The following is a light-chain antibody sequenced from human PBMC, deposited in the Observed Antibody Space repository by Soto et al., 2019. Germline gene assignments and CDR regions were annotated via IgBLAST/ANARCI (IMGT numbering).Light chain of an antibody. CDR3: PQTYSTTIT. Sequence: DMQITQSPRALSASVGGIFTIGFRSSQSISNYLNWYQQRPGKAPKLLIYAASSLQSGVPSRFSGSGSGTDFTLTISSLHPEDFGTYYCPQTYSTTITVGQGTRLEVK. CDR1: QSISNY. V-gene: IGKV1-39*01. J-gene: IGKJ5*01. CDR2: AAS.